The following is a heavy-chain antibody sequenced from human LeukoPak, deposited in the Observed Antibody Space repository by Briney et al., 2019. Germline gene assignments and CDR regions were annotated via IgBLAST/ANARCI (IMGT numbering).Heavy chain of an antibody. J-gene: IGHJ6*02. CDR1: GGSISSGGYY. D-gene: IGHD4-17*01. V-gene: IGHV4-39*07. Sequence: SETLSLTCTVSGGSISSGGYYWSWIRQPPGKGLEWIGEINHSGSTNYNPSLKSRVTISVDTSKNQFSLKLSSVTAADTAVYYCARDDASTVTYYYYGMDVWGQGTTVTVSS. CDR2: INHSGST. CDR3: ARDDASTVTYYYYGMDV.